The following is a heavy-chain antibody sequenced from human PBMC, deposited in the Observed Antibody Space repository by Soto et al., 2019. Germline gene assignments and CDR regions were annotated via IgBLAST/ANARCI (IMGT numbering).Heavy chain of an antibody. CDR2: IYYSGST. CDR1: GGSISSYY. D-gene: IGHD4-17*01. V-gene: IGHV4-59*08. J-gene: IGHJ4*02. Sequence: ETLSLTCTVSGGSISSYYWSWIRQPPGKGLEWIGYIYYSGSTNYNPSLKSRVTISVDTSKNQFSLKLSSVTAADTAVYYCARGPLTTVTDFDYWGQGTLVTVSS. CDR3: ARGPLTTVTDFDY.